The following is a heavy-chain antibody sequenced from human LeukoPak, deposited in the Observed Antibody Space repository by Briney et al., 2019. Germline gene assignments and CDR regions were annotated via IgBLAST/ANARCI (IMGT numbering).Heavy chain of an antibody. Sequence: SETLSLTCTVSGGSLSSYYWNWIRQPPGKGLEWIGYIYNSGSTNYNPSLKSRVTISVDTSKNQLSLKLTSVTAADTAVYYCARLLSSTTTWHIDYWGQGTLVTAST. J-gene: IGHJ4*02. D-gene: IGHD2-2*01. V-gene: IGHV4-59*08. CDR2: IYNSGST. CDR3: ARLLSSTTTWHIDY. CDR1: GGSLSSYY.